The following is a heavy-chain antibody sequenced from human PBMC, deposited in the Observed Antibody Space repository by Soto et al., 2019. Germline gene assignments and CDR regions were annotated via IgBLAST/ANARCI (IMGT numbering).Heavy chain of an antibody. D-gene: IGHD3-3*01. V-gene: IGHV4-34*01. CDR1: GGSFSGYY. J-gene: IGHJ6*02. CDR3: VSSSELRFLEWDSYYYYYGMDV. Sequence: KPSETLSLTCAVYGGSFSGYYWSWIRQPPGKGLEWIGEINHSGSTNYNPSLKSRVTISVDTSKNQFPLKLSSVTAADTAVYYCVSSSELRFLEWDSYYYYYGMDVWGQGATVTVSS. CDR2: INHSGST.